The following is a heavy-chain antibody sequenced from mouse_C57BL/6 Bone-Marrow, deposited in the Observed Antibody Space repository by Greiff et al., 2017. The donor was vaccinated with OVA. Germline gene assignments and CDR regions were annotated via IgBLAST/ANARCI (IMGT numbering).Heavy chain of an antibody. V-gene: IGHV1-39*01. Sequence: EVKLQESGPALVKPGASVKISCKASGYSFTDYNMNWVKQSNGKSLEWIGVINPNYGTTSYNQKFKGKATLTVDQSSSTAYMQLNSLTSEDAAVYYCAFYYGSSYRYFDVWGTGTTVTVSS. CDR3: AFYYGSSYRYFDV. D-gene: IGHD1-1*01. J-gene: IGHJ1*03. CDR2: INPNYGTT. CDR1: GYSFTDYN.